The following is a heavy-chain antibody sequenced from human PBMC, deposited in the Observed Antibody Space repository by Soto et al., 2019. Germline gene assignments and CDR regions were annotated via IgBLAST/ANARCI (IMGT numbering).Heavy chain of an antibody. V-gene: IGHV1-18*01. J-gene: IGHJ6*02. CDR2: IRAYNGNT. CDR1: GYTFTGYG. D-gene: IGHD2-2*02. CDR3: ARDIVVVPAAIRRGYYYYGMDV. Sequence: VNVSGKTSGYTFTGYGISWGRQAPGQGLEWMGWIRAYNGNTNYAQKFPGWVTMTRDTSTSTAYMELRRLRSDDTAVYYCARDIVVVPAAIRRGYYYYGMDVWGQGTTVTVSS.